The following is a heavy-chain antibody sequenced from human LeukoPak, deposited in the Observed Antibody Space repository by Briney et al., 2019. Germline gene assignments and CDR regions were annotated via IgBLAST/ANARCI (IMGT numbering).Heavy chain of an antibody. D-gene: IGHD3-10*01. J-gene: IGHJ3*02. V-gene: IGHV4-39*07. CDR3: ARCVGPSYFGSGSYAFDI. CDR1: GGSISSSSYY. Sequence: PSETLSLTCTVSGGSISSSSYYWGWIRQPPGKGLEWIGSIYYSGSTYYNPSLKSRVTISVDTSKNQFSLKLSSVTAADTAVYYCARCVGPSYFGSGSYAFDIWGQGTLVTVSS. CDR2: IYYSGST.